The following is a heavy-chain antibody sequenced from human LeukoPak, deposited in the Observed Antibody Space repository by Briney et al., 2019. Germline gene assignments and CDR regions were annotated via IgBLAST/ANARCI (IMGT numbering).Heavy chain of an antibody. V-gene: IGHV4-59*11. Sequence: SETLSLTCTVSGGSISSHYWAWIRQPPGKGLEWIGYISYTGTTNYNPSLKSRVTISLHTSKNQFSLRLSSLTAADTAVYYCARRHYYNGRAYYFLDYWGQGTLVTVSS. CDR2: ISYTGTT. CDR1: GGSISSHY. J-gene: IGHJ4*02. D-gene: IGHD3-22*01. CDR3: ARRHYYNGRAYYFLDY.